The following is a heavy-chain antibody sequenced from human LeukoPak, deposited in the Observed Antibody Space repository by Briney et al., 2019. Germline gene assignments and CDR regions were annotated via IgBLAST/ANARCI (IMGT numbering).Heavy chain of an antibody. V-gene: IGHV1-18*01. J-gene: IGHJ3*02. D-gene: IGHD6-13*01. CDR3: ASRQQLAYDAFDI. Sequence: ASVKVSCKASGYTFTNYDITWVRQAPGQGLEWMGRISAYSGDTTYAQMFQGRVTMTTDTSTSTAYMELRSLRSDDTAVYYCASRQQLAYDAFDIWGQGTMVTVSS. CDR2: ISAYSGDT. CDR1: GYTFTNYD.